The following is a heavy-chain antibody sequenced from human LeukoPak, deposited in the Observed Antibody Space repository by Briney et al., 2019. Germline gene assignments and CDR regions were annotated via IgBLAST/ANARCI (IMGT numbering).Heavy chain of an antibody. Sequence: GESLKISCKGSGYSFSSYWIGWVRQLPGKGLEWMGIIYPGDSDTRYSPSFQGQVTISADKSISTAYLQWSSLKASDTAIYYCARIYGDSLRDYWGQGTLVTVSS. D-gene: IGHD4-17*01. V-gene: IGHV5-51*01. CDR1: GYSFSSYW. J-gene: IGHJ4*02. CDR3: ARIYGDSLRDY. CDR2: IYPGDSDT.